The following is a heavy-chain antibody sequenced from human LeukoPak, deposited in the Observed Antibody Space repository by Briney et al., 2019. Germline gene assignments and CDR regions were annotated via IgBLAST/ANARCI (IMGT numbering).Heavy chain of an antibody. CDR1: GFTFSSYA. CDR3: ARDWSGSYASYHYYMDV. D-gene: IGHD1-26*01. J-gene: IGHJ6*03. Sequence: GGSPRLSCAASGFTFSSYAMSWVRQAPGKGLEWVASISSTGNYINYADSLKGRLTISRDNANNSLSLQMNSLRAEDTAVYYCARDWSGSYASYHYYMDVWGKGTTVTVSS. V-gene: IGHV3-21*01. CDR2: ISSTGNYI.